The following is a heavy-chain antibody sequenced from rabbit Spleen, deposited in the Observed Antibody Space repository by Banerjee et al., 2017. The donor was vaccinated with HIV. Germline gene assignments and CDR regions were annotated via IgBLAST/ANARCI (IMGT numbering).Heavy chain of an antibody. Sequence: QSLEESGGDLVKPGASLTLTCTASGVSFSSNHYMCWVRQAPGKGLEWIGCMNTNSGNTVYASWAKGRFTISKTSSTTVTLQMTSLTAADTATYFCARDLAGAIGWNFTLWGQGTLVTVS. D-gene: IGHD4-1*01. J-gene: IGHJ4*01. CDR3: ARDLAGAIGWNFTL. CDR1: GVSFSSNHY. CDR2: MNTNSGNT. V-gene: IGHV1S40*01.